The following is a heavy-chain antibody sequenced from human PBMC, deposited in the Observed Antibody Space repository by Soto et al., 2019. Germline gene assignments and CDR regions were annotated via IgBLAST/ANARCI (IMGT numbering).Heavy chain of an antibody. J-gene: IGHJ6*02. V-gene: IGHV3-23*01. CDR2: ISGNGGST. D-gene: IGHD3-10*01. Sequence: GGSLRLSCAASGFTFSSYAMSWVRQAPGKGLEWVSLISGNGGSTYYADSVKGRFTISRDSSQNTLYLQMNSLKAADTAVYYCAKSKYYGSGSSPTYYYYGMDVWGQGTTVTVSS. CDR1: GFTFSSYA. CDR3: AKSKYYGSGSSPTYYYYGMDV.